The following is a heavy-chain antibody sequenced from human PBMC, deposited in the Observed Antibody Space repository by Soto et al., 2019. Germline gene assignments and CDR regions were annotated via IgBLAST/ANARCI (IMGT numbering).Heavy chain of an antibody. V-gene: IGHV4-34*01. Sequence: QVQLQQWGAGLLKPSETLSLTCAVYGGSFSGYYWSWIRQPPGKGLEWIGEINHSGSTNYNPSLKSRVTISVDTSKHQFSLKLSSVTAADTAVYYCARGSAYCSGGSCYLGYFDYWGQGTLVTVSS. CDR2: INHSGST. D-gene: IGHD2-15*01. CDR1: GGSFSGYY. CDR3: ARGSAYCSGGSCYLGYFDY. J-gene: IGHJ4*02.